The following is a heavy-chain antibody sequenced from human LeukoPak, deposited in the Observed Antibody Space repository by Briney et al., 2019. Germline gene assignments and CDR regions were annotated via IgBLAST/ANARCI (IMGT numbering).Heavy chain of an antibody. Sequence: ASVKVSCKASGYTFTSYAMNWVRQAPGQGLEWMGWINTNTGNPTYAQGFTGRFVFSLDTSVSTAYLQISSLKAEDTAVYYCARAYQLPYYYYYYYMDVWGKGTTVTVSS. CDR3: ARAYQLPYYYYYYYMDV. CDR2: INTNTGNP. V-gene: IGHV7-4-1*02. CDR1: GYTFTSYA. D-gene: IGHD2-2*01. J-gene: IGHJ6*03.